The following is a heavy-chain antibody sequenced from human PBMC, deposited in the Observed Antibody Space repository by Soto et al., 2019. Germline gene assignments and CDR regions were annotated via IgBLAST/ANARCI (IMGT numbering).Heavy chain of an antibody. CDR1: GGSISSYY. D-gene: IGHD3-22*01. J-gene: IGHJ4*02. Sequence: SETLSLTCTVSGGSISSYYWSWIRQPPGKGLEWIGYIYYSGSTNYNPSLKSRVTISVDTSKNQFSLKLSSVTAADTAVYYCARLNYDSSGYSWGQGTLVTVSS. V-gene: IGHV4-59*01. CDR3: ARLNYDSSGYS. CDR2: IYYSGST.